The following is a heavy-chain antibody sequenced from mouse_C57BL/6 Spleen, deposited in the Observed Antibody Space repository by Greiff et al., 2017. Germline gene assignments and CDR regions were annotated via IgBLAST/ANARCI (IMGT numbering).Heavy chain of an antibody. CDR1: GYTFTSYW. CDR3: ASNYDYDGYYFDY. Sequence: QVQLQQPGAELVKPGASVKVSCKASGYTFTSYWMPWVKQRPGQGLEWIGRIHPSDSDTNYNQKFKGKATLTVDKSSSTAYMQLSSLTSEDSAVYYCASNYDYDGYYFDYWGQGTTLTVSS. D-gene: IGHD2-4*01. CDR2: IHPSDSDT. J-gene: IGHJ2*01. V-gene: IGHV1-74*01.